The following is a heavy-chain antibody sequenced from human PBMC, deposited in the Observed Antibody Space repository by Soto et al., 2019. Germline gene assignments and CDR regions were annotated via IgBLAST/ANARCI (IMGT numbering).Heavy chain of an antibody. V-gene: IGHV4-39*01. CDR1: GGSISSSSYY. D-gene: IGHD3-3*01. Sequence: ASETLSLTCTVSGGSISSSSYYWGWIRQPPGKGLEWIGSIYYSGSTYYNPSLKSRVTISVDTSKNQFSLKLSSVTAADTAVYYCARIEIFGVVNWFDPWGQGTLVTVYS. CDR3: ARIEIFGVVNWFDP. CDR2: IYYSGST. J-gene: IGHJ5*02.